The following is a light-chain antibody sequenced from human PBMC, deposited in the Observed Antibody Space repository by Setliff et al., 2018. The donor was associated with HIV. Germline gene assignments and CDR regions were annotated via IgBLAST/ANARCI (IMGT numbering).Light chain of an antibody. CDR3: ATWDDSLNGNV. J-gene: IGLJ1*01. Sequence: PPSASGTPGQRVTISCSGSSSNIGSNIVNWYQHLPGTAPKLLIYRNNQRPSGVPDRFSGSKSGTSASLAISGLQSEDEADYYSATWDDSLNGNVFGSGTKVTVL. CDR2: RNN. V-gene: IGLV1-44*01. CDR1: SSNIGSNI.